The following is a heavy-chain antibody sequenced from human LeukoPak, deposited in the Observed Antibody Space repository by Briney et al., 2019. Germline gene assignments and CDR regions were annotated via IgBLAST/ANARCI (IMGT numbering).Heavy chain of an antibody. CDR2: IYYSGST. Sequence: SETLSLTCTVSGGSVSSGSYHWSWIRQPPGKGLEYIGYIYYSGSTNYNPSLKSRVTISLDTSKNQFSLNLRSVTAADTAVYYCVRRDYALDYWGQGTLVTVSS. J-gene: IGHJ4*02. CDR3: VRRDYALDY. V-gene: IGHV4-61*01. CDR1: GGSVSSGSYH. D-gene: IGHD4-17*01.